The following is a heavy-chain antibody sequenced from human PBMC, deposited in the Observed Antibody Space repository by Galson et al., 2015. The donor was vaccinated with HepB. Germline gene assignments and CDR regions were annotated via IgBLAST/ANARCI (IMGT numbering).Heavy chain of an antibody. Sequence: SLRLSCAASGFTFSSYAMHWVRQAPGKGLEWVANIKQDGSEKYYVDSVKGRFTISRDNAKNSLYLQMNSLRAEDTAVYYCARETTRELLVYFDYWGQGTLVTVSS. CDR2: IKQDGSEK. CDR1: GFTFSSYA. D-gene: IGHD1-26*01. V-gene: IGHV3-7*01. J-gene: IGHJ4*02. CDR3: ARETTRELLVYFDY.